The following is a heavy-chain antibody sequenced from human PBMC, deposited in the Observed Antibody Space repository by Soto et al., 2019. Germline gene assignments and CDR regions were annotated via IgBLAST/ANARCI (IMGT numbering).Heavy chain of an antibody. J-gene: IGHJ4*02. CDR1: GFTFSSYA. CDR3: ARGTMVRGLSTYYFDY. Sequence: PGWSLRLSCAASGFTFSSYAMHWVRQAPGNGLEWVAVISYDGSNKYYADSVKGRFTISRDNSKNTLYLQMNSLRAEDTAVYYCARGTMVRGLSTYYFDYWGQGTLVTVSS. CDR2: ISYDGSNK. D-gene: IGHD3-10*01. V-gene: IGHV3-30-3*01.